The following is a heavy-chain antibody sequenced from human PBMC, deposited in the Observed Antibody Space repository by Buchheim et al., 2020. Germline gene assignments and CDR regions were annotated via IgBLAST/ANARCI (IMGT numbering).Heavy chain of an antibody. Sequence: QVQLVQSGVEMKKPGASVKVSCRASGYTFVNYGVSWVRQAPGQGLEWMGWISAYNGNTNYAQKLQGRVTMTTDTSTSTAYMELRSLRSDDTAVYYCARDHYDSSGYYYGVWFDPWGQGTL. J-gene: IGHJ5*02. V-gene: IGHV1-18*01. D-gene: IGHD3-22*01. CDR3: ARDHYDSSGYYYGVWFDP. CDR2: ISAYNGNT. CDR1: GYTFVNYG.